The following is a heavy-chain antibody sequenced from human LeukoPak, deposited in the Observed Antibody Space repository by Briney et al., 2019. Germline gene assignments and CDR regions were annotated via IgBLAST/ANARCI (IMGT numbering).Heavy chain of an antibody. J-gene: IGHJ4*02. Sequence: DSVKGRLTVSRNNSKNTMYLQMNSRRVEDTAVYYCAREGGYCSSTTCYFDSWGQGTLVTVSS. V-gene: IGHV3-30*01. D-gene: IGHD2-2*01. CDR3: AREGGYCSSTTCYFDS.